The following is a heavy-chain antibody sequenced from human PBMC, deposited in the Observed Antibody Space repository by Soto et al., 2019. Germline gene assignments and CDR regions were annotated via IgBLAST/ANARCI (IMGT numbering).Heavy chain of an antibody. Sequence: EVQLVESGGGLVQPGGSLRLSCVASGIPVSSNYMTWVRQAPGKGLEWVSVLHSGGDTYYANSVKGRFTISRHDSTNTLFLQMTSLTAEDTAVYYCARDGPYYYASRMDVWGQGTTVTASS. CDR3: ARDGPYYYASRMDV. J-gene: IGHJ6*02. D-gene: IGHD3-10*01. CDR1: GIPVSSNY. CDR2: LHSGGDT. V-gene: IGHV3-53*04.